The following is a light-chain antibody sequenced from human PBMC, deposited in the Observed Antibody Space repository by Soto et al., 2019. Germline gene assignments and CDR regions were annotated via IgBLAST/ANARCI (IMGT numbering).Light chain of an antibody. CDR1: QSVSSSY. CDR2: GAS. CDR3: QQYGSSPLWT. V-gene: IGKV3-20*01. Sequence: EIVLTQSPGTLSLSPGERATLSCRASQSVSSSYLAWYQQKPGQAPRLLIYGASSRATGIPDRFSGSGSVTDFTLTISRLEPEDFAVYYCQQYGSSPLWTFGQGTKVDIK. J-gene: IGKJ1*01.